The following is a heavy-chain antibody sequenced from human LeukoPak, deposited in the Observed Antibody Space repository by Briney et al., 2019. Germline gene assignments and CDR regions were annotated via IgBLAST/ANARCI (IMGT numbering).Heavy chain of an antibody. Sequence: SETLSLTCALYGGSFSGYYWSWVGQPTGKGMEWIGEINHSGSTNYNTTLKRRVTISVDTSKNQFSLTLSSVTAADAAVYYCASHVWMATINVGYFDYWGQGTLVTVSS. D-gene: IGHD5-24*01. CDR1: GGSFSGYY. CDR2: INHSGST. J-gene: IGHJ4*02. V-gene: IGHV4-34*01. CDR3: ASHVWMATINVGYFDY.